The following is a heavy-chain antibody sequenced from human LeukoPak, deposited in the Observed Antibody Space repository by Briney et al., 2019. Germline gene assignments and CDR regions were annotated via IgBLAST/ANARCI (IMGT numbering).Heavy chain of an antibody. V-gene: IGHV4-34*01. CDR2: INHSGST. Sequence: SETLSLTCAVYGGSFSGYYWSWIRQPPGKGLEWIGEINHSGSTNYNPSLKSRVTISVDTSKNQFSLKLTSVTAADTAVYYCSRVSGGFYYEVVGGFLPTQTPLDYWGQGTLVTVSS. CDR1: GGSFSGYY. D-gene: IGHD3-22*01. CDR3: SRVSGGFYYEVVGGFLPTQTPLDY. J-gene: IGHJ4*02.